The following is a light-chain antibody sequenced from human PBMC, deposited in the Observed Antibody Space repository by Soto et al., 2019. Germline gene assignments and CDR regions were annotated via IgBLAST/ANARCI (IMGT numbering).Light chain of an antibody. CDR2: GAS. J-gene: IGKJ2*01. V-gene: IGKV3-20*01. Sequence: EIVLTQSPGTLSLSPGERATLSCRTRQSISNYLAWYQHKRGQAPRLLIYGASNRATGIPDRFSGSGSGTDFTITISRLEPEDFAVYYCQQYGTSPPYTFGQGTKLAIK. CDR1: QSISNY. CDR3: QQYGTSPPYT.